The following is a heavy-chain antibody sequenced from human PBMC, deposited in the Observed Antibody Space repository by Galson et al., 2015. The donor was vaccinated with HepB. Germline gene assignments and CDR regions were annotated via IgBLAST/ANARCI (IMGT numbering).Heavy chain of an antibody. V-gene: IGHV1-2*06. CDR1: GYTFTGYY. CDR3: AREQLESYYYYGMDV. J-gene: IGHJ6*02. D-gene: IGHD1-1*01. Sequence: SVKVSCKASGYTFTGYYVHWVRQAPGQGLEWMGRINPNSGGTNYAQKFQGRVTMTRDTSISTAYMELSRLRSDDTAVYYCAREQLESYYYYGMDVWGQGTTVTVSS. CDR2: INPNSGGT.